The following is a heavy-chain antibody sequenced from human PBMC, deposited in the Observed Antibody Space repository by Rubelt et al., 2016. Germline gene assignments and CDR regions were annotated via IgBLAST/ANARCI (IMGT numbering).Heavy chain of an antibody. CDR1: GYTFTGYY. V-gene: IGHV1-2*02. J-gene: IGHJ4*02. Sequence: QVQLVQSGAEVKKPGASVKISCKASGYTFTGYYMHWVRQAPGQGLAWMGWINPNSGGTNYVQKCKGRVTMTRDTSISTAYMELSRLRSDDTAVYYCARDLYKGPRWLVAYWGQGTLVTVSS. D-gene: IGHD6-19*01. CDR2: INPNSGGT. CDR3: ARDLYKGPRWLVAY.